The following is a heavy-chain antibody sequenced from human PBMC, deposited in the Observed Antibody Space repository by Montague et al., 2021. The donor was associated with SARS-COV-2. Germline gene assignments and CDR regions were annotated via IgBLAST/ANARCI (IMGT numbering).Heavy chain of an antibody. CDR1: CGSISTSNYY. CDR3: AGQSASSPFDH. CDR2: VYYSGST. V-gene: IGHV4-39*01. Sequence: SETLSLTCSVSCGSISTSNYYWGWIRQPPGKGLEWIGSVYYSGSTYYNPPLKSRVTVSVDTSKNQFSLKISSVTAADTAVYFCAGQSASSPFDHWGQGTLVTVSS. D-gene: IGHD6-13*01. J-gene: IGHJ4*02.